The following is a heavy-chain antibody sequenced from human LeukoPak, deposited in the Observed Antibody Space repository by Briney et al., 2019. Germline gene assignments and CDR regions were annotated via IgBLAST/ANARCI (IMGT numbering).Heavy chain of an antibody. CDR2: INPNSGGT. D-gene: IGHD6-19*01. Sequence: ASVKVSCKASGYTFTGYYMHWVRQAPGQGLEWMGWINPNSGGTNYAQKFQGRVTMTRDTSISTDYMELSRLRSDDTAVYYCARDLRSGWYGSTVDYWGQGTLVTVSS. J-gene: IGHJ4*02. V-gene: IGHV1-2*02. CDR1: GYTFTGYY. CDR3: ARDLRSGWYGSTVDY.